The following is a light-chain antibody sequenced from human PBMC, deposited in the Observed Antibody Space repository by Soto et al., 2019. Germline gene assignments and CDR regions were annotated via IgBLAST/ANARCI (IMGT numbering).Light chain of an antibody. Sequence: QSVLTQPPSGSGAPGPRVTISCTESNTNIGAAYDVHWYQQLPGTPPRLLIYGNFNRPSGVPDRCSGAKSGTSASLAITVLQAEDEADYYCQFYDSSLSYVFGSGTKVTVL. J-gene: IGLJ1*01. CDR2: GNF. CDR1: NTNIGAAYD. CDR3: QFYDSSLSYV. V-gene: IGLV1-40*01.